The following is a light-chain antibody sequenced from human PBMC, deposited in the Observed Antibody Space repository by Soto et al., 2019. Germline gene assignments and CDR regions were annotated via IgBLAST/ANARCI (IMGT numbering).Light chain of an antibody. CDR2: GAS. Sequence: EIVLTQSPGTLSLSPGERATLSCRASQSVSSNLAWYQQKPGQAPRLLIYGASSRATGIPDRFSGSGSGTDFTLTISSLEPEDFAVYYCQQRSNWPGPWTFGQGTKVDIK. J-gene: IGKJ1*01. V-gene: IGKV3-11*01. CDR3: QQRSNWPGPWT. CDR1: QSVSSN.